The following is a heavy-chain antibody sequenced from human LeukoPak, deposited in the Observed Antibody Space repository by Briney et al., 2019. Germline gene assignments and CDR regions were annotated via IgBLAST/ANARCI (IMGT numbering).Heavy chain of an antibody. CDR3: AKAAGFMVRGVISDY. D-gene: IGHD3-10*01. CDR2: ISGSSSST. V-gene: IGHV3-23*01. CDR1: GFTFSSYA. J-gene: IGHJ4*02. Sequence: GGSLRLSCKASGFTFSSYAMNWVRQAPGMGLEWVSAISGSSSSTYYADSVKGRFTISRDNSKNTLYLQMNSLRAEDTAVYYCAKAAGFMVRGVISDYWGQGTLVTVSS.